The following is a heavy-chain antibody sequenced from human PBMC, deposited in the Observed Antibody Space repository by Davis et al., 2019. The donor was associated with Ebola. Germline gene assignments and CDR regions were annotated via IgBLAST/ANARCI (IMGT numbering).Heavy chain of an antibody. CDR3: ARETPISSRSDW. V-gene: IGHV3-9*01. Sequence: SLKISCAASGFTFDDYAMHWVRQAPGKGLEWVSGISWNSGSIGYADSVKGRFIISRDNAKNSLFLQMHSLRGDDTAVYFCARETPISSRSDWWGQGTLVTVSS. J-gene: IGHJ4*02. CDR2: ISWNSGSI. D-gene: IGHD2-2*01. CDR1: GFTFDDYA.